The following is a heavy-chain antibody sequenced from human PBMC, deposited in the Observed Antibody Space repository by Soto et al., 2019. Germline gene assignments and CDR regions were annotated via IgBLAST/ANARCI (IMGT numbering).Heavy chain of an antibody. D-gene: IGHD4-4*01. CDR3: ARARSNHGTNNLFAP. V-gene: IGHV3-21*01. CDR2: ISSSSSYI. Sequence: GKGLEWVSSISSSSSYIYYADSVKGRFTISRDNAKNSLDLQMNSLRAEDTAVYYCARARSNHGTNNLFAPRVQG. J-gene: IGHJ5*02.